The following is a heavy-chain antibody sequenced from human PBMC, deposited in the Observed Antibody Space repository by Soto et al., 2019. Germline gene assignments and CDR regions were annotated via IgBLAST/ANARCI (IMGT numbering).Heavy chain of an antibody. CDR3: AREDPYYDILTGYPIGPYFDY. CDR1: GGSISSGDYY. V-gene: IGHV4-30-4*01. CDR2: IYYSGST. D-gene: IGHD3-9*01. Sequence: QVKLQESGPGLVKPSQTLSLTCTVSGGSISSGDYYWSWIRQPPGKGLEWIGYIYYSGSTYYNTYLKSRVTISVDTSKNQFSLKLSSVTAADTAVYYCAREDPYYDILTGYPIGPYFDYWGQGTLVTVSS. J-gene: IGHJ4*02.